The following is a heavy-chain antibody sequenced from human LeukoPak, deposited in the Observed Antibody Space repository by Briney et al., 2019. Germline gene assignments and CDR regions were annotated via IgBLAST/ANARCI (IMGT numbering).Heavy chain of an antibody. CDR1: GDSISRFY. CDR2: ISYSGSSDYNPSLKSRLT. CDR3: AKWEQSTNAFDI. J-gene: IGHJ3*02. Sequence: SETLSLTCNASGDSISRFYWNWIRQPPGKGLEWIGYISYSGSSDYNPSLKSRLTNYNPSLKSRVTMSADTSKNQLSLRLNPVTAADTAVYYCAKWEQSTNAFDIWGQGTMVTVSS. D-gene: IGHD1/OR15-1a*01. V-gene: IGHV4-59*01.